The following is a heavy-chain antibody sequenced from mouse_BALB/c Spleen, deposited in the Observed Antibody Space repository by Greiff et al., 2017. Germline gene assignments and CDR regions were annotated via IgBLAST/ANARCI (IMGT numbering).Heavy chain of an antibody. CDR1: GFTFSSYA. V-gene: IGHV5-9-4*01. CDR3: ARDPGNYDSYYAMDY. J-gene: IGHJ4*01. Sequence: EVKLEESGGGLVKPGGSLKLSCAASGFTFSSYAMSWVRQSPEKRLEWVAEISSGGSYTYYPDTVTGRFTISRDNAKNTLYLEMSSLRSEDTAMYYCARDPGNYDSYYAMDYWGQGTSVTVSS. D-gene: IGHD2-1*01. CDR2: ISSGGSYT.